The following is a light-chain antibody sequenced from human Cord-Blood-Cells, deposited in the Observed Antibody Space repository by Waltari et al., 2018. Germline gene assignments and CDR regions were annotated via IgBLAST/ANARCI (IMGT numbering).Light chain of an antibody. CDR1: QSVSSSY. CDR2: DAS. Sequence: EIVLTQSPATLSLSPGERATLSCRASQSVSSSYLAWYQQKPGLAPRLLIYDASSRATGIPDRFSGSGSGTDFTLTISRLEPEDFAVYYCQQYGSSPFTFGGGTKVEIK. V-gene: IGKV3D-20*01. J-gene: IGKJ4*01. CDR3: QQYGSSPFT.